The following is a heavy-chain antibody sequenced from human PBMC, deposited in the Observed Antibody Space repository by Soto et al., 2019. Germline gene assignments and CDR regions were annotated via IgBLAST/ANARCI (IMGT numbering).Heavy chain of an antibody. D-gene: IGHD2-15*01. J-gene: IGHJ6*03. V-gene: IGHV4-39*01. Sequence: SETLSLTCTVSGGSISSISYYWGWIRQPPGKGLEWIGSIYYSGSTYYNPSLKSRVTISVDTSKNQFSLKLSSVTAADTAVYFCAKTVVAARYYYYYYMDVWGKGTTVTVSS. CDR2: IYYSGST. CDR1: GGSISSISYY. CDR3: AKTVVAARYYYYYYMDV.